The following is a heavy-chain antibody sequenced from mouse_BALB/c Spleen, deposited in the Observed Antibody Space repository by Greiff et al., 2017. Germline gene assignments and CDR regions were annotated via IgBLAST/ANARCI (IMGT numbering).Heavy chain of an antibody. J-gene: IGHJ3*01. V-gene: IGHV7-3*02. Sequence: EVKLQESGGGLVQPGGSLRLSCATSGFTFTDYYMSWVRQPPGKALEWLGFIRNKANGYTTEYSASVKGRFTISRDNSQSILYLQMNTLRAEDSATYYCARDKHGFAYWGQGTLVTVSA. CDR2: IRNKANGYTT. CDR3: ARDKHGFAY. CDR1: GFTFTDYY.